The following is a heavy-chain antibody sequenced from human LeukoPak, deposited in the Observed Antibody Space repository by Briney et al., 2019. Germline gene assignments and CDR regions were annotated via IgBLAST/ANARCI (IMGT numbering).Heavy chain of an antibody. V-gene: IGHV3-43*02. J-gene: IGHJ4*02. Sequence: GGSLRLSCAASGFTFDDYAMHWVRQAPGKGLEWVSLISGDGGSTYYADFVKGRFTISRDNSKNSLYLQMSSLRTEDTALYYCARDTLSGRYWATRTNFDYWGQGTLVTVSS. CDR1: GFTFDDYA. D-gene: IGHD1-26*01. CDR2: ISGDGGST. CDR3: ARDTLSGRYWATRTNFDY.